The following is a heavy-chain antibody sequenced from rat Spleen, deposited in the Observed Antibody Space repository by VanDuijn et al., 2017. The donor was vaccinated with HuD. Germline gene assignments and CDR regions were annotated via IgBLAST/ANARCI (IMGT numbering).Heavy chain of an antibody. CDR2: IWSNGGT. CDR3: ARDGRGGTTYYYVMDA. J-gene: IGHJ4*01. Sequence: QVQLRESGPGLVQPSQTLSLTCTVFGLSLPSNSVSWIRQPPGKGLEWMAVIWSNGGTDYNSAIKSRLSISRDTSKSQVFLKMNSLQKEDTATYYCARDGRGGTTYYYVMDAWGQGASGTVSS. D-gene: IGHD4-3*01. V-gene: IGHV2-47*01. CDR1: GLSLPSNS.